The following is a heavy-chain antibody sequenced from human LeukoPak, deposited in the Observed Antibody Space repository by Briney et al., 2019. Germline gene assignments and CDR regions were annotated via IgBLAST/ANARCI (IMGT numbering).Heavy chain of an antibody. D-gene: IGHD6-13*01. CDR1: GYTFTSYY. Sequence: ASVKVSCKASGYTFTSYYMHWVRQAPGQGLEWMGIINPSGGTSYAQKLQGRVTMTRDTSSSTVYMELSSLTSEDTAVYYCAREGVAATGLDYWGQGTLVTVSS. J-gene: IGHJ4*02. V-gene: IGHV1-46*01. CDR3: AREGVAATGLDY. CDR2: INPSGGT.